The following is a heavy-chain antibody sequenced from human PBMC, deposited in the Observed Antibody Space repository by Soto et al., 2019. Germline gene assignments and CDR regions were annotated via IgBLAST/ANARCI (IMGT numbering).Heavy chain of an antibody. CDR1: GGTFSSYG. D-gene: IGHD3-22*01. CDR3: AKYYYDSSGYYYFDY. J-gene: IGHJ4*02. Sequence: SVKVSCKASGGTFSSYGISWVRQAPGQGLEWMGGIIPIFGTANNAQKFQGRVTITADESTSTAYMELSSLRSEDTAVYYCAKYYYDSSGYYYFDYWGQGTPVTVSS. V-gene: IGHV1-69*13. CDR2: IIPIFGTA.